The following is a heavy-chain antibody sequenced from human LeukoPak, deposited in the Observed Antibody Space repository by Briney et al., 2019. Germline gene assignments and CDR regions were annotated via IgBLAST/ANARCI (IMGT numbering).Heavy chain of an antibody. D-gene: IGHD3-9*01. V-gene: IGHV1-18*01. CDR2: ISAYNGNT. CDR3: AKTVQYYDILTGYYYFDY. CDR1: GGTFSSYA. Sequence: ASVKVSCKASGGTFSSYAISWVRQAPGQGLEWMGWISAYNGNTNYAQKLQGRVTMTTDTSTSTAYMELRSLRSDDTAVYYCAKTVQYYDILTGYYYFDYWGQGTLVTVSS. J-gene: IGHJ4*02.